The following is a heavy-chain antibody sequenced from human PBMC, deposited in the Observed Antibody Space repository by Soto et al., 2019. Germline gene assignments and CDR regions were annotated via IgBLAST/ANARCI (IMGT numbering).Heavy chain of an antibody. Sequence: SETLSLTCSVSGGSISSSSYYWGWIRQPPGKGLEWIGSIYYSGSIYYNPSLKSRVTISVDTSENQFSLKLSSVTAAETAVYYCARQSSGWYNWFDPWGQGTLVTVS. CDR2: IYYSGSI. CDR3: ARQSSGWYNWFDP. J-gene: IGHJ5*02. V-gene: IGHV4-39*01. D-gene: IGHD6-19*01. CDR1: GGSISSSSYY.